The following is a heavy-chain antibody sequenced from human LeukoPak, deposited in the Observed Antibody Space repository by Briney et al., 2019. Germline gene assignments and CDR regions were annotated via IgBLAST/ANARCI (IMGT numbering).Heavy chain of an antibody. V-gene: IGHV3-48*03. CDR2: ISSSGSTI. Sequence: GGSLRLSCAASGFAFSSYEMNWVRQAPGKGLEGVSYISSSGSTIYYADSVKGRFTISRDNAKNSLYLQMNSLRAEDTAVYYCARKSVSSRKLDYWGQGTLVTVSS. CDR3: ARKSVSSRKLDY. D-gene: IGHD1-14*01. CDR1: GFAFSSYE. J-gene: IGHJ4*02.